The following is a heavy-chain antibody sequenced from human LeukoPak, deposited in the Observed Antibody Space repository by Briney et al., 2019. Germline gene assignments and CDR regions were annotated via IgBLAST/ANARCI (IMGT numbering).Heavy chain of an antibody. CDR2: IYYSGST. CDR1: GGSVSSGSYY. CDR3: ARDLIAARPLKGWIKN. Sequence: PSETLSLTCTVSGGSVSSGSYYWSWIRQPPGKGLEWIGYIYYSGSTNYNPSLKSRVTISVDTSKNQFSLKLSSVTAADTAVYYCARDLIAARPLKGWIKNWGQGTLVTVSS. V-gene: IGHV4-61*01. J-gene: IGHJ4*02. D-gene: IGHD6-6*01.